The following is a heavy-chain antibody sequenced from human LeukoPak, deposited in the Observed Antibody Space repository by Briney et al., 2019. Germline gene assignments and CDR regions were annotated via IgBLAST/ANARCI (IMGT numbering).Heavy chain of an antibody. D-gene: IGHD1-26*01. CDR1: VGSPSVDY. CDR3: ARGSVGATNHLVDY. Sequence: TLSPTPALYVGSPSVDYWSSIPEPPGTGREWSREIKHSVSTNYTPSPTSPVTLSVDTSKNQISLKLSSVTAPHTPACSCARGSVGATNHLVDYWGQGTLVTVSS. J-gene: IGHJ4*02. CDR2: IKHSVST. V-gene: IGHV4-34*01.